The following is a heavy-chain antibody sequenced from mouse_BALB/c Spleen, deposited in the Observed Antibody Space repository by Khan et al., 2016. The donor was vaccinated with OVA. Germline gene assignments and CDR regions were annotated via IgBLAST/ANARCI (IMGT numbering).Heavy chain of an antibody. CDR3: ARMARTIN. J-gene: IGHJ2*01. CDR2: INSNGGST. V-gene: IGHV5-6-3*01. Sequence: EVELVESGGGLVKPGGSLKLSCAASGFAFSSYDMSWVRQTPDKRLELVATINSNGGSTYYPDSVKGRFTISRDNAKNTLYLQMSSLKSEDTAMYYCARMARTINWGQGTTLTVSS. CDR1: GFAFSSYD.